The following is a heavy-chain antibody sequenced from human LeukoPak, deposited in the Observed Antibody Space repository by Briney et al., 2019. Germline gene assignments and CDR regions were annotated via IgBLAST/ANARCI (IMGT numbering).Heavy chain of an antibody. Sequence: PGGSLRLSCAASGFTFSNAWMSWVRQAPGKGLEWVSAISGSGGSTYYADSVKGRFTISRDNSKNTLYLQMNSLRAEDTAVYYCARPLGYCSSTSCYTGYWGQGTLVTVSS. CDR3: ARPLGYCSSTSCYTGY. J-gene: IGHJ4*02. CDR1: GFTFSNAW. CDR2: ISGSGGST. V-gene: IGHV3-23*01. D-gene: IGHD2-2*02.